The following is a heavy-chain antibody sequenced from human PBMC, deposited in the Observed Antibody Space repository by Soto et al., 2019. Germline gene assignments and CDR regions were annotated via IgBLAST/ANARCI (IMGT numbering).Heavy chain of an antibody. CDR2: VGVDGDT. V-gene: IGHV3-13*01. D-gene: IGHD6-6*01. CDR1: GFVFSRYD. J-gene: IGHJ6*02. Sequence: GSLRLSCATSGFVFSRYDMHWVRQVTGKGLEWVAGVGVDGDTHYAGSVKGRFSIARGSANDSMYLQMKSLRAGDTALYYCARGGIAAPTGSTYFVGMDVWGQGTTVPVYS. CDR3: ARGGIAAPTGSTYFVGMDV.